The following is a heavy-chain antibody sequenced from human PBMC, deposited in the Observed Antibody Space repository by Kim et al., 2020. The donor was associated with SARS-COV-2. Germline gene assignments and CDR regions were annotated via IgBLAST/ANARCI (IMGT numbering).Heavy chain of an antibody. CDR3: AKEGYSSGWYFGY. Sequence: GGSLRLSCAASGFTFSSYGMHWVRQAPGKGLEWVAVILYDGSKKYYANSVKGRFTISRDNSKNTLYLQMNSLRAEDTAVYYCAKEGYSSGWYFGYWGQGTLVTLSS. CDR2: ILYDGSKK. CDR1: GFTFSSYG. J-gene: IGHJ4*02. V-gene: IGHV3-30*18. D-gene: IGHD6-19*01.